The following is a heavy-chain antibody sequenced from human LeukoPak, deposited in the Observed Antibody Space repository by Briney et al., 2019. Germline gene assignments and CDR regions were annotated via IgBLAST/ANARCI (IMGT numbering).Heavy chain of an antibody. V-gene: IGHV3-43D*03. Sequence: PGGSLRLSCAASGFTFDDYAMHWVRQAPGKGLEWVSLISWDGGSTYYADSVKGRFTISRDNSKNSLYLQMNSLRAEDTALYYCAKDRGVFGSFIGYFDYWGQGTLVTVSS. CDR2: ISWDGGST. CDR1: GFTFDDYA. CDR3: AKDRGVFGSFIGYFDY. J-gene: IGHJ4*02. D-gene: IGHD1-26*01.